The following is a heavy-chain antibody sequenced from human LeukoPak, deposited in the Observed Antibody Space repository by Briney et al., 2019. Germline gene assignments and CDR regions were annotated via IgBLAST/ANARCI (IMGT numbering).Heavy chain of an antibody. V-gene: IGHV4-39*01. J-gene: IGHJ4*02. CDR3: ARLSKGRYFDYIFDY. CDR2: IYYTGST. Sequence: SETLSLTCTVSGGSVSSTEFYWGWIRQPPGKGLQWIGNIYYTGSTYYNPSLNSRVTMSVDTSQNQISLKMTSVTAADTAVYYCARLSKGRYFDYIFDYWGQGTLVTVSS. D-gene: IGHD3-9*01. CDR1: GGSVSSTEFY.